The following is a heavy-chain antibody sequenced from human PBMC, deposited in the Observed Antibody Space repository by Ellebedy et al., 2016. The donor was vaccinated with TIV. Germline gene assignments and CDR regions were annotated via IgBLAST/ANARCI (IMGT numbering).Heavy chain of an antibody. J-gene: IGHJ4*02. CDR1: GGSISSGGYY. CDR3: ARQWRYDSSGYYSFDY. Sequence: SETLSLXXTVSGGSISSGGYYWSWIRQPPGKGLEWIGYIYYSGSTNYNPSLKSRVTISVDTSKNQFSLKLSSVTAADTAVYYCARQWRYDSSGYYSFDYWGQGTLVTVSS. CDR2: IYYSGST. D-gene: IGHD3-22*01. V-gene: IGHV4-61*08.